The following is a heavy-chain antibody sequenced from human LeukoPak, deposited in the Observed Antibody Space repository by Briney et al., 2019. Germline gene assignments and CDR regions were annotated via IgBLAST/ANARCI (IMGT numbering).Heavy chain of an antibody. CDR3: AKAGSGSYYKSRSGMDV. J-gene: IGHJ6*04. CDR2: ISSNGGST. CDR1: GFTFSSYA. V-gene: IGHV3-64D*06. D-gene: IGHD3-10*01. Sequence: GGSLRLPCSASGFTFSSYAMHWVRQAPGKGLEYVSAISSNGGSTNYADSVKDRFTISRDNSKNTLYLQMSSLGAEDTAVYYCAKAGSGSYYKSRSGMDVWGKGTTVIVSS.